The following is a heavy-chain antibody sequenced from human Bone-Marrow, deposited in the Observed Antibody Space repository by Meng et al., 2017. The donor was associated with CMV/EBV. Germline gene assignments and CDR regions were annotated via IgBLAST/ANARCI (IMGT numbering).Heavy chain of an antibody. CDR2: INDSGST. J-gene: IGHJ5*02. V-gene: IGHV4-34*01. D-gene: IGHD6-13*01. CDR3: ARPAGYSSSWYWFEP. Sequence: FGGAVNSHYWTWIRQPPGKGLEWIGEINDSGSTNYNPSLKSRVTISVDTSKNQFSLELRSVTAADTAVYYCARPAGYSSSWYWFEPWGQGTLVTVSS. CDR1: GGAVNSHY.